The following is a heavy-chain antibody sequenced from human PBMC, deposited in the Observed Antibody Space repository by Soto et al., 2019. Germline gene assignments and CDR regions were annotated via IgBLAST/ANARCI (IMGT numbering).Heavy chain of an antibody. V-gene: IGHV4-34*01. CDR3: ARVKSSGLAAFDY. Sequence: SETLSLTCAVDGGSFSGYYWSWIRQPPGKGLEWIGEINHSGSTNYNPSLKSRVTISVDTSKNQSSLKLSSVTAADTAVYYCARVKSSGLAAFDYWGQGTLVTVSS. CDR1: GGSFSGYY. D-gene: IGHD6-19*01. CDR2: INHSGST. J-gene: IGHJ4*02.